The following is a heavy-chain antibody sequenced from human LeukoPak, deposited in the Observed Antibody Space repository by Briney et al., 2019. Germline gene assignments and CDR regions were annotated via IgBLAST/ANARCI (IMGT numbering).Heavy chain of an antibody. J-gene: IGHJ3*02. Sequence: GGSLRLSCAASGFTFSSYAMSWVRQAPGKGLEWVSAIIGSGGSTYYADSVKGRFTISRDNSKNTLYLQMGSLRAEDMAVYYCARSGSKEGSAFDIWGQGTMVTVSS. CDR1: GFTFSSYA. D-gene: IGHD1-26*01. CDR3: ARSGSKEGSAFDI. V-gene: IGHV3-23*01. CDR2: IIGSGGST.